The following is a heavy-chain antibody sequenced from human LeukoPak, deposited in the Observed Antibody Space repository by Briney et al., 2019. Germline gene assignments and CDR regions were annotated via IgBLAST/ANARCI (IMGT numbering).Heavy chain of an antibody. V-gene: IGHV1-69*13. CDR3: ARGLVRGPFDP. Sequence: GASVKVSCKASGGTFSNYAISWVRQAPGQGLEWMGGIIPIFGTANYAQKFLGRVTITADESTSTAYMELSSLRSEDTAVYYCARGLVRGPFDPWGQGTLVTVSS. CDR2: IIPIFGTA. J-gene: IGHJ5*02. D-gene: IGHD6-19*01. CDR1: GGTFSNYA.